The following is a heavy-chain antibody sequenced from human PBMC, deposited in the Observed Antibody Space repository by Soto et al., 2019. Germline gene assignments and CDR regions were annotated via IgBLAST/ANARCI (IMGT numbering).Heavy chain of an antibody. CDR3: AKAYGLGSLYLDV. Sequence: GGSLRLSCAASGFAFKSYAMTWVRQTPGKGLEWVATITGTSFTTNYADSVKGRFTISRDNSNSTLYLQTDSLRADDTAVYYCAKAYGLGSLYLDVWGKGATVTVSS. CDR1: GFAFKSYA. J-gene: IGHJ6*03. V-gene: IGHV3-23*01. CDR2: ITGTSFTT. D-gene: IGHD3-10*01.